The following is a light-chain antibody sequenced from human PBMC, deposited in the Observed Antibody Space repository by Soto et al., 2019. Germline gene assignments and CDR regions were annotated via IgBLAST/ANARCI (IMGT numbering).Light chain of an antibody. Sequence: QSALTQPPSASGSPGQSVTISCTGTSSDVGGYNYVSWYQQHPDKAPKLMIYEVTKRPSWVPDRFSGSKSGNTASLTISGLQPEDEADYYCSSHTSGSTRVFGSGTKVTVL. CDR1: SSDVGGYNY. CDR2: EVT. J-gene: IGLJ1*01. CDR3: SSHTSGSTRV. V-gene: IGLV2-8*01.